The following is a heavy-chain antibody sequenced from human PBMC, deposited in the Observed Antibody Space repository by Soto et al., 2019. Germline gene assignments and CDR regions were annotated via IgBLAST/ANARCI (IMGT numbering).Heavy chain of an antibody. CDR1: GFTFSNHG. CDR2: IWYDGNPK. J-gene: IGHJ3*01. CDR3: ARDFHYDSSGCLDL. Sequence: GGSLRLSCTASGFTFSNHGMHWVRQTPGKGLEWVAVIWYDGNPKYYADSVKGRFTISRDNSKDTLDLEMNALRAEDTAVYHCARDFHYDSSGCLDLWGQGTLVTVS. V-gene: IGHV3-33*01. D-gene: IGHD3-22*01.